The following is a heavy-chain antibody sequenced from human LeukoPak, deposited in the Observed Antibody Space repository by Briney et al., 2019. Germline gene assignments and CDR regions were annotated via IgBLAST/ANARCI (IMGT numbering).Heavy chain of an antibody. J-gene: IGHJ6*02. D-gene: IGHD5-18*01. CDR3: ARDQGLTAPPPSGLDV. CDR2: IIPVRNIT. Sequence: GASVRVSCKTSGGTFSSSAITWVRQAPGQGREWMGRIIPVRNITSYAQKFEGRVTITADTSTSTVYMQLRRPRSEATAVYYCARDQGLTAPPPSGLDVWGQGTTVIVSS. V-gene: IGHV1-69*04. CDR1: GGTFSSSA.